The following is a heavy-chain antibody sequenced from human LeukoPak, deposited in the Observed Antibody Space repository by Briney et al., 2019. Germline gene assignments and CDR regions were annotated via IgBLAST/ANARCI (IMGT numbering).Heavy chain of an antibody. V-gene: IGHV1-2*02. Sequence: GASLKVSCKASGYTFTVHYMHWLRQAPGQGLEWMGWIKPDSGATNFAQNFQGRVTMTSGTSINTAYMELSSLTSDDTAMYCCARDHDYGPDYWGQGTLVTVSA. J-gene: IGHJ4*02. D-gene: IGHD4/OR15-4a*01. CDR1: GYTFTVHY. CDR3: ARDHDYGPDY. CDR2: IKPDSGAT.